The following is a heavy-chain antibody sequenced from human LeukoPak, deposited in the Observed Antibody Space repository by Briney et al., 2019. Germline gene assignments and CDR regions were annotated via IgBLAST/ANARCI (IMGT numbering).Heavy chain of an antibody. Sequence: GGSLRFSCAASGFTFNSYWMHWVRQAPGKGLEWVSYISSSGSIMYSADSVKGRFTISRDNAKNSLYLQMNSLRAEDTAIYYCSGQYSSSSVVDYWGQGTLVTVSS. D-gene: IGHD6-6*01. V-gene: IGHV3-48*04. CDR3: SGQYSSSSVVDY. CDR1: GFTFNSYW. J-gene: IGHJ4*02. CDR2: ISSSGSIM.